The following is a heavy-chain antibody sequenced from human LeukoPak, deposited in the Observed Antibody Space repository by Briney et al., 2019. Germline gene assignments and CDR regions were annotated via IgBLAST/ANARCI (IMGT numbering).Heavy chain of an antibody. J-gene: IGHJ5*02. CDR1: GYSLTRYT. CDR2: MNPNSANT. V-gene: IGHV1-8*01. Sequence: ASVKVSCKASGYSLTRYTMNWVRQAPGQGLEWMGWMNPNSANTGYAQKFQGRVTMTRNTSISTAYMELSSLGSEDTAVYYCARVPSGGNKFDPWGQGTLVTVSS. D-gene: IGHD6-25*01. CDR3: ARVPSGGNKFDP.